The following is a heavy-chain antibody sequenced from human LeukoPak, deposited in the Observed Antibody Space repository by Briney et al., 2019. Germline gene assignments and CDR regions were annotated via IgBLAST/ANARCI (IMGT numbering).Heavy chain of an antibody. D-gene: IGHD1/OR15-1a*01. CDR2: IYSSGST. Sequence: PSETLSLTCTVSGGSISSYYWSWIRQPPGKGLEWIGYIYSSGSTDYNPSLKSRVTMSVDTSKNQFSLKLRSVTAADTAVYYCAKQKGLDPWGQGILVTVSS. CDR1: GGSISSYY. J-gene: IGHJ5*02. CDR3: AKQKGLDP. V-gene: IGHV4-59*01.